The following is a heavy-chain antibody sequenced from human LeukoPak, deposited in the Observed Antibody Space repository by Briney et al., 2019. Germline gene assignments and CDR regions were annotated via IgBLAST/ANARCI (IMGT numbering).Heavy chain of an antibody. CDR1: GYTFTSYD. Sequence: GASVTVSCKASGYTFTSYDINWVRQAPGQGLEWMGWMNPNSGNTGYAQKLQGRVTMTTDTSTSTAYMELRSLRSDDTAVYYCARDTGKITMIAGIDYWGQGTLVTVSS. V-gene: IGHV1-8*02. D-gene: IGHD3-22*01. J-gene: IGHJ4*02. CDR2: MNPNSGNT. CDR3: ARDTGKITMIAGIDY.